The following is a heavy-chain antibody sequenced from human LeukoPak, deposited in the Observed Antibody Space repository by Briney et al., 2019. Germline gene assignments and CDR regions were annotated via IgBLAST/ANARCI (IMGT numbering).Heavy chain of an antibody. CDR2: ISGSGGST. Sequence: GASLRLSCAASGFTFSSYAMSWVRQAPGKGLEWASAISGSGGSTYYADSVKGRFTISRDNSKNTLYLQMNSLRAEDTAVYYCAKGITLVRGVIISDAFDIWGQGTLVTVSS. CDR1: GFTFSSYA. CDR3: AKGITLVRGVIISDAFDI. V-gene: IGHV3-23*01. D-gene: IGHD3-10*01. J-gene: IGHJ3*02.